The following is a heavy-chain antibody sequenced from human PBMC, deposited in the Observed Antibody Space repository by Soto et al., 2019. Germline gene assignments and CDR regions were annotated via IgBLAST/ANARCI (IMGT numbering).Heavy chain of an antibody. V-gene: IGHV3-48*01. CDR3: AREGDGSRGFNYFDY. CDR2: MSSGGSTI. CDR1: GFTFIRDS. J-gene: IGHJ4*02. D-gene: IGHD1-26*01. Sequence: EMQLVESGGGLVQPGGSLRLACAASGFTFIRDSMNWVRQAPGKELEWVSYMSSGGSTIYYADSVKGRFTISRDNDKNSLYLQMNSLRAEDTAVYYCAREGDGSRGFNYFDYWGQGTEVTVSS.